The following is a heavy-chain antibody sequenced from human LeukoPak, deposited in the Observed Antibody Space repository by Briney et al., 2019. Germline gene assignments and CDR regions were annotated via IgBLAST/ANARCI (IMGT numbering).Heavy chain of an antibody. V-gene: IGHV4-59*01. CDR1: GGSIRNYY. D-gene: IGHD6-13*01. Sequence: TSETLSLTCTVSGGSIRNYYWSWIRQPPGKGLEWIGYIYYSGSTNYNPSLKSRVTISVDTSKNQFSLKLSSVTAADTAVYYCARVYYSSSYDYWYFDLWGRGTLVTVSS. CDR2: IYYSGST. J-gene: IGHJ2*01. CDR3: ARVYYSSSYDYWYFDL.